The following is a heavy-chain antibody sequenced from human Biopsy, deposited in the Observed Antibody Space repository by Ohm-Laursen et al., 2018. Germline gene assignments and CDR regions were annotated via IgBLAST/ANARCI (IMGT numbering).Heavy chain of an antibody. D-gene: IGHD2-15*01. V-gene: IGHV1-69*04. J-gene: IGHJ4*02. Sequence: SVKVSCKASGYTFTDYYIHWVRQAPGQGLECMGRIIPLIGLTNYAQKFQGRVTITADKFTNTVYMELSSLRSDDTAVYFCARDCNGDNCGVDYWGQGTLVTVS. CDR3: ARDCNGDNCGVDY. CDR2: IIPLIGLT. CDR1: GYTFTDYY.